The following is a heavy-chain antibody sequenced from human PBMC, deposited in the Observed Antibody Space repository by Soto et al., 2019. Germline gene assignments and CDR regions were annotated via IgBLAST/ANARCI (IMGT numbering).Heavy chain of an antibody. J-gene: IGHJ4*02. Sequence: SETLSLTCDVSGYSVGSSYYWGWIRQPPGKGLEWIGSVYHSGNTYYTPSLKSRVTVSVDTSKNQFSLKLKSLTVADTAVYFCAKDRGGWLQSSGPHPFDHWGQGILVTSPQ. V-gene: IGHV4-38-2*02. D-gene: IGHD3-16*01. CDR1: GYSVGSSYY. CDR2: VYHSGNT. CDR3: AKDRGGWLQSSGPHPFDH.